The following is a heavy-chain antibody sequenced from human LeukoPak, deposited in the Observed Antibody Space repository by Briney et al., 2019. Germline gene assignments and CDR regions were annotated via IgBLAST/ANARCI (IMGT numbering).Heavy chain of an antibody. CDR1: GGSISSYY. CDR2: IYYSGGT. CDR3: ARRQRYCSGGSCTYYFDY. Sequence: SETLSLTCTVSGGSISSYYWSWIRQPPGRGLEWIGYIYYSGGTNYNPSLKSRVTISVDTSKNQFSLKLSSVTAADTAVYYCARRQRYCSGGSCTYYFDYWGQGALVTVSS. D-gene: IGHD2-15*01. V-gene: IGHV4-59*01. J-gene: IGHJ4*02.